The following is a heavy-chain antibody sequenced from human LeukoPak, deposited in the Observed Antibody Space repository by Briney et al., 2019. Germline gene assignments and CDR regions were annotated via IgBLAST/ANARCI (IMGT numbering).Heavy chain of an antibody. Sequence: GGSLRLSCAASGFTFSSYSMNWVRQAPGKGLEWVSSISSSSSYIYYADSVKGRFTISRDNAKNSLYLQMNSLRAEDTAVYYCARVGIVVVPAQPLDYWGQGTLVTVSS. CDR1: GFTFSSYS. CDR3: ARVGIVVVPAQPLDY. V-gene: IGHV3-21*01. CDR2: ISSSSSYI. D-gene: IGHD2-2*01. J-gene: IGHJ4*02.